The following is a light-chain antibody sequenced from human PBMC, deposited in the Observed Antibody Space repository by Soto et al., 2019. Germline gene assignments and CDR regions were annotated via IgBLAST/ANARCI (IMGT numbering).Light chain of an antibody. Sequence: EIVLTQSPGTLSLSPGERATLSCRASQSVSCSYLAWYQQKPGQAPRLLIYDASSRATGIPDRFSGSGSGTDFTLTISRLEREDFAVYYCQQYGSSSYTFGQGTKLEIK. CDR1: QSVSCSY. V-gene: IGKV3-20*01. J-gene: IGKJ2*01. CDR3: QQYGSSSYT. CDR2: DAS.